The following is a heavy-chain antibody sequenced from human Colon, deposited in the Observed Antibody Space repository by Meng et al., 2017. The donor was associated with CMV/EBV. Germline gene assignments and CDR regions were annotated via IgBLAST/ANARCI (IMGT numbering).Heavy chain of an antibody. CDR2: ISYGSTYV. CDR3: VRESTSSSYDY. D-gene: IGHD6-13*01. J-gene: IGHJ4*02. V-gene: IGHV3-21*06. CDR1: GFTVSSNY. Sequence: GGSLRLSCAASGFTVSSNYMNWVRQAPGKGLEWVSSISYGSTYVEYADSVLGRFTITRDNAETSLYLQMDSLRVEDTAVYYCVRESTSSSYDYWGQGTLVTVSS.